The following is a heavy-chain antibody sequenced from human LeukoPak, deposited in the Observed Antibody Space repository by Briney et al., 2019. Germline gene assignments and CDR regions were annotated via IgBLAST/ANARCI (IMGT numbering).Heavy chain of an antibody. CDR1: GYTFTGYY. D-gene: IGHD2-15*01. V-gene: IGHV1-2*02. CDR3: AGAAYCSGGSCYLGRLDFDY. J-gene: IGHJ4*02. Sequence: PGASVKVSCKASGYTFTGYYMHWVRQAPGQGLEWMGWINPNSGGTNYAQKFQGRVTMTRDTSISTAYMELSRLRSDDTAVYYCAGAAYCSGGSCYLGRLDFDYWGQGTLVTVSS. CDR2: INPNSGGT.